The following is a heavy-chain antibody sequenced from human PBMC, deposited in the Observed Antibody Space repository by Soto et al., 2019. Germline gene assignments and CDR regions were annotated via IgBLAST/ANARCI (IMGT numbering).Heavy chain of an antibody. D-gene: IGHD2-2*01. CDR2: IYYSGST. CDR3: ARGVDIVVVPAFRFDY. J-gene: IGHJ4*02. CDR1: GGSISSGDYY. Sequence: QVQLQESGPGLVNPSQTLSLTCTVSGGSISSGDYYWSWIRQPPGKGLEWIGYIYYSGSTYYNPSLKSRVPISVDTSKNQVSLNLSSVTAADTAVYYCARGVDIVVVPAFRFDYWGQGTLVTVSS. V-gene: IGHV4-30-4*01.